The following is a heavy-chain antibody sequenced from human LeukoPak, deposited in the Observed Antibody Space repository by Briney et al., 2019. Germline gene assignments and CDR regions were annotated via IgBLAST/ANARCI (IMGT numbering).Heavy chain of an antibody. V-gene: IGHV1-18*01. CDR2: INAYNGNT. CDR3: ARAGGDIVVVPAYRGDAFDI. J-gene: IGHJ3*02. CDR1: GYTFTSYG. Sequence: ASVKVSCKASGYTFTSYGISWVRQAPGRGLEWMGWINAYNGNTNYAQKLQGRVTMTTDTTTSTAYMELRSLRSDDTAVYYCARAGGDIVVVPAYRGDAFDIWGQGTMVTVSS. D-gene: IGHD2-2*01.